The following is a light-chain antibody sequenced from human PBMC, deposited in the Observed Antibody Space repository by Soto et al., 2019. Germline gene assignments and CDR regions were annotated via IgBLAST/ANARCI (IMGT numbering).Light chain of an antibody. CDR3: RLRSNWPPTWT. CDR1: QSISSY. V-gene: IGKV3-11*01. J-gene: IGKJ1*01. CDR2: DAS. Sequence: EIVLTQSPATLSLSPGEIATLSCRASQSISSYLAWYQHKPGQAPRLLIYDASTRAAGIPARFSGSGSGTDFTLTIISLEHEDFAVYFSRLRSNWPPTWTFGQGTKVEVK.